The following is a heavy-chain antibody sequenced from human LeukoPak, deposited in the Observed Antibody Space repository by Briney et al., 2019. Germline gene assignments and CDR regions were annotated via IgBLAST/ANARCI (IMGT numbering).Heavy chain of an antibody. CDR2: ISAYNGNT. D-gene: IGHD6-13*01. Sequence: ASVKVSCKASDYTFTSYGISWVRQAPGQGLEWMGWISAYNGNTNYAQKLQGRVTMTTDTSTSTAYMELRSLRSDDTAVYYCARDEPAQQLEQYYYYMDVWGKGTTVTVSS. V-gene: IGHV1-18*01. CDR3: ARDEPAQQLEQYYYYMDV. CDR1: DYTFTSYG. J-gene: IGHJ6*03.